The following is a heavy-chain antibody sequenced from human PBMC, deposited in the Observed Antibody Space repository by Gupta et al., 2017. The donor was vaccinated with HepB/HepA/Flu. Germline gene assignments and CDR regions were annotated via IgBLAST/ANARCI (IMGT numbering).Heavy chain of an antibody. V-gene: IGHV1-8*01. CDR3: ARGGYCSGSSCNSRSGYWFDP. D-gene: IGHD2-2*02. Sequence: QVQLVQSGAEVKNPGASVKVSCKASEYTFTSYDINWVRQATGQGLEWMGWMNPTSGNTGYAQKFQGRVAMTRNTSMGTAYMELSSLTSEDTAVYFCARGGYCSGSSCNSRSGYWFDPWGQGTLVTVSS. J-gene: IGHJ5*02. CDR1: EYTFTSYD. CDR2: MNPTSGNT.